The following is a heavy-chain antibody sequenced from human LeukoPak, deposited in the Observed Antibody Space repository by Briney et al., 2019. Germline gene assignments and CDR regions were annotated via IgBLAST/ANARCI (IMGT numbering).Heavy chain of an antibody. D-gene: IGHD2-15*01. CDR3: VRDRGYCSGGTCYALWDY. CDR1: GFTFDDYA. CDR2: ISWNSGSI. J-gene: IGHJ4*02. V-gene: IGHV3-9*01. Sequence: GGSLRLSCAASGFTFDDYAMHWVRQAPGKGLEWVSGISWNSGSIGYADSVKGRFTISRDNAKSSLYLQMNSLRAEDTAMYYCVRDRGYCSGGTCYALWDYWGQGTLVTVSS.